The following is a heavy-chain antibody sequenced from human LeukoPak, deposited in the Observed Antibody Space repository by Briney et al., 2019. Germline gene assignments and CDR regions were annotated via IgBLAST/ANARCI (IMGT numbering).Heavy chain of an antibody. V-gene: IGHV3-30-3*01. CDR3: LSRSFDP. J-gene: IGHJ5*02. Sequence: PGRSLRLSCAASGFTFSSYAMHWVRQAPGKGLEWVAVISYDGSNKYYADSVKGRFTISRDNSKNTLYLQMNSLRAEDTAVYYCLSRSFDPWGQGTLVTVSS. CDR1: GFTFSSYA. CDR2: ISYDGSNK.